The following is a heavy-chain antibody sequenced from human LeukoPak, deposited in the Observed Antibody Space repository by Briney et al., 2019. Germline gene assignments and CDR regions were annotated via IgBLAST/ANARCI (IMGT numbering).Heavy chain of an antibody. Sequence: GRSLRLSCAASGFTFSNYAMTWVRQAPGKGLEWVAVISYDGSNKYHADSVKGRFTISRDNSKNTLYLQMNSLRAEDTAVYYCARGLLWFGELLSNFDYWGQGTLATVSS. CDR2: ISYDGSNK. V-gene: IGHV3-30*19. CDR1: GFTFSNYA. D-gene: IGHD3-10*01. J-gene: IGHJ4*02. CDR3: ARGLLWFGELLSNFDY.